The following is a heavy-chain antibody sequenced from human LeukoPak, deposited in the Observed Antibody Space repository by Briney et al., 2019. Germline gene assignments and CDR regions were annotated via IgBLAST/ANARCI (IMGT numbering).Heavy chain of an antibody. CDR3: AAHRSGYSPFYYYMDV. D-gene: IGHD3-22*01. J-gene: IGHJ6*03. V-gene: IGHV1-46*03. Sequence: ASVKVPCKASGYTFTSYYMHWVRQAPGQGLEWMGIINPSGGSTSYAQKFQGRVTMTRDTSTSTVYMELSSLRSEDTAVYYCAAHRSGYSPFYYYMDVWGKGTTVTVSS. CDR1: GYTFTSYY. CDR2: INPSGGST.